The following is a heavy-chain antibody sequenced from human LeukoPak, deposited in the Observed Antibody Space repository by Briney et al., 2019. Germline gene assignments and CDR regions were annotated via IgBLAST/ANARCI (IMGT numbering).Heavy chain of an antibody. D-gene: IGHD6-19*01. CDR2: INSYGGST. J-gene: IGHJ4*02. V-gene: IGHV3-64*01. CDR3: ARIRSGWYFDY. Sequence: GGSLRLSCTASGFTFSSYAMHWVRQAPGKGLEYVSSINSYGGSTFYANSVKGRFTISRDNSKNTLYLQMGSLRVEDMAVYYCARIRSGWYFDYWGQGTLVTVSS. CDR1: GFTFSSYA.